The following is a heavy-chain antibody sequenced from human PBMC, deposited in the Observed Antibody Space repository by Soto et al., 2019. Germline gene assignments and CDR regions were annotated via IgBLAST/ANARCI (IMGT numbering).Heavy chain of an antibody. D-gene: IGHD3-22*01. J-gene: IGHJ4*02. Sequence: GESLKISCKGSGYSFAGYWITWVRQKPGKGLEWMGRIDPSDSQTYYSPSFRGHVTISVTKSITTVYLQWSSLRASDTAMYYCARQIYDSDTGPNFQYYFDSWGQGTPVTVSS. V-gene: IGHV5-10-1*01. CDR1: GYSFAGYW. CDR2: IDPSDSQT. CDR3: ARQIYDSDTGPNFQYYFDS.